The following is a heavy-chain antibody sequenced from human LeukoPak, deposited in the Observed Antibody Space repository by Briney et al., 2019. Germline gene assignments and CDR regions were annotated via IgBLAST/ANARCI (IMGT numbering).Heavy chain of an antibody. CDR2: INPNSGGT. V-gene: IGHV1-2*02. Sequence: ASVKVSCKASGYTFTGYYMHWVRQAPGQGLEWMGWINPNSGGTNYAQKFQGRVTMTRDTSISTAYMELSRLRSDDTAVYYCARARGGERPLFDYWGQGTLVTVSS. J-gene: IGHJ4*02. CDR1: GYTFTGYY. CDR3: ARARGGERPLFDY. D-gene: IGHD3-16*01.